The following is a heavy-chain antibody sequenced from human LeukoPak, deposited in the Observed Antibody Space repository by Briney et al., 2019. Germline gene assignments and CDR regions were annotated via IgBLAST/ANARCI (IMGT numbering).Heavy chain of an antibody. CDR1: GYTFTGYY. CDR3: VRGLAKVPLDF. J-gene: IGHJ4*02. V-gene: IGHV1-2*02. CDR2: INPKSGGT. Sequence: GASVKVSCKASGYTFTGYYMHWVRQAPGQGLEWMGWINPKSGGTNPAQKFRGRVTMTMDPSITTHYMDLSSLKSDDTAVYYCVRGLAKVPLDFWGQGTLVSVSS.